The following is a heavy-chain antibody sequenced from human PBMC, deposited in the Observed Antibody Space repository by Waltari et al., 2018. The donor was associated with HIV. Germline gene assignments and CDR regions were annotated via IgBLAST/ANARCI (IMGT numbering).Heavy chain of an antibody. CDR1: GGPISSRSYY. CDR2: IDYSGST. V-gene: IGHV4-39*01. CDR3: ASYRTFGGVIVR. J-gene: IGHJ4*02. D-gene: IGHD3-16*02. Sequence: QLQLQESGPGLVKPSETLSLTCTVSGGPISSRSYYWGWTRQPPGKGLEWIGSIDYSGSTYYDPSLKSRVTISVDTSKNQFSLKLSSVTAADTAVYYCASYRTFGGVIVRWGQGTLVTVSS.